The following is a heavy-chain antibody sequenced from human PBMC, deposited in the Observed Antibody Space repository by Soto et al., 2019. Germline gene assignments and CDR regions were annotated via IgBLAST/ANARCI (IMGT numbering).Heavy chain of an antibody. CDR3: AKDVTRVYYYYGMDV. CDR1: GFTFSSYG. J-gene: IGHJ6*02. V-gene: IGHV3-30*18. Sequence: QVQLVESGGGVVQPGRSLRLSCAASGFTFSSYGMHWVRQAPGKGLEWVAVISYDGSNKYYADSVKGRFTISRDNSKNTLYLQMNSLRAADTAVYYCAKDVTRVYYYYGMDVWGQGTTVTVSS. CDR2: ISYDGSNK.